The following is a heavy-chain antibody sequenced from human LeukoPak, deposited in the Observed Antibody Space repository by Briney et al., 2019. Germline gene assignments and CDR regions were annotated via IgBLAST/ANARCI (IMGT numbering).Heavy chain of an antibody. D-gene: IGHD3-22*01. CDR2: ISSSGVIL. J-gene: IGHJ5*02. V-gene: IGHV3-48*03. Sequence: GGSLRLSCAASGFTLSTYEMHWVRQAPGKGLEWVSYISSSGVILYYADSVKGRFTLSRENAKNSLYMKMNSLRADDTAVYYCARSFYYDSSGFYDWFDPWGQGTLVTVSS. CDR1: GFTLSTYE. CDR3: ARSFYYDSSGFYDWFDP.